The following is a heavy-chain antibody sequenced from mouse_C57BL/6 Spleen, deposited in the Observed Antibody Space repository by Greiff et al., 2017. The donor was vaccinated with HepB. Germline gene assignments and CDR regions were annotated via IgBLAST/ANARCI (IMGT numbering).Heavy chain of an antibody. Sequence: VQLQQSGPELVKPGASVKISCKASGYAFSSSWMNWVKQRPGKGLEWIGRIYPGDGDTNYNGKFKGKATLTADKSSSTAYMQHSSLTSEDSAVYFCARDWDVAYWGQGTLVTVSA. V-gene: IGHV1-82*01. CDR2: IYPGDGDT. CDR3: ARDWDVAY. J-gene: IGHJ3*01. D-gene: IGHD4-1*01. CDR1: GYAFSSSW.